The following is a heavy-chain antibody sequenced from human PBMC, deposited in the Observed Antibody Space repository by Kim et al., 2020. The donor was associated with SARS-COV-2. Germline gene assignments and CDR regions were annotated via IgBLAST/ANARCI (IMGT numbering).Heavy chain of an antibody. D-gene: IGHD5-12*01. CDR3: AKDAYSGYDGTIFDY. J-gene: IGHJ4*02. V-gene: IGHV3-30*18. CDR1: GFTFSSYG. CDR2: ISYDGSNK. Sequence: GGSLRLSCAASGFTFSSYGMHWVRQAPGKGLEWVAVISYDGSNKYYADSVKGRFTISRDNSKNTLYLQMDSLRAEDTAVYYCAKDAYSGYDGTIFDYWGQGTLVTVSS.